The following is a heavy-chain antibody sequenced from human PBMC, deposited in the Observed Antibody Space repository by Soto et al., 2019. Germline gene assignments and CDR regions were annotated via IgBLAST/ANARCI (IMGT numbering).Heavy chain of an antibody. Sequence: EVQLVESGGGLVQPGRSLRVSCVASGFNFGAYVIHWVRQAPGKGLEWVSGISWNSGNIGFADSVKGRFTISRDNAKNSLYLQMNSLRAEDTALYYCVKDVADGYTHGHAFDIWGQGTMVTVSS. V-gene: IGHV3-9*01. CDR3: VKDVADGYTHGHAFDI. J-gene: IGHJ3*02. D-gene: IGHD5-12*01. CDR1: GFNFGAYV. CDR2: ISWNSGNI.